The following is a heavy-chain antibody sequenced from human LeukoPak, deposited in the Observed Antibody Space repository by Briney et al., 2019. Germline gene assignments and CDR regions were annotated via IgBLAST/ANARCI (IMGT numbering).Heavy chain of an antibody. J-gene: IGHJ6*03. CDR2: IRYDGSNK. Sequence: GGSLRLSCAASGFTFSSYGMHWVRQAPGKGLEWVAFIRYDGSNKYYADSVKGRFTISRDNSKNTLYLQMNSLRAEDTAVYYCAKVYCSSTSCYGYYYYYYMDVWGKGTTVTISS. V-gene: IGHV3-30*02. CDR1: GFTFSSYG. CDR3: AKVYCSSTSCYGYYYYYYMDV. D-gene: IGHD2-2*01.